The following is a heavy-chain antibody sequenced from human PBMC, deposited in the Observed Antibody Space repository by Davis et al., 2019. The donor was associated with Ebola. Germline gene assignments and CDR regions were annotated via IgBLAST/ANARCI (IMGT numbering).Heavy chain of an antibody. D-gene: IGHD3-22*01. CDR1: GGSFSGYY. CDR3: ARVGPYYYDSSGYYPSFDY. J-gene: IGHJ4*02. V-gene: IGHV4-34*01. CDR2: INHSGST. Sequence: PSETLSLTCAVYGGSFSGYYWSWIRQPPGKGLEWIGEINHSGSTNYNPSLRSRVTISVDTSKNQFSLKLSSVTAADTAVYYCARVGPYYYDSSGYYPSFDYWGQGTLVTVSS.